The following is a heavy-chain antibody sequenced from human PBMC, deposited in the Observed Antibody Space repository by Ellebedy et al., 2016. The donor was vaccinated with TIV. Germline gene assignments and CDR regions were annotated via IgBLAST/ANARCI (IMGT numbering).Heavy chain of an antibody. V-gene: IGHV3-7*01. J-gene: IGHJ3*02. CDR2: IRQDGSDK. CDR3: ATDGSYGDYRSPTHAFVM. D-gene: IGHD4-17*01. CDR1: GFTFSSYW. Sequence: GESLKISCAASGFTFSSYWMSWVRQAPGKGLEWVANIRQDGSDKHYLDSVKGRFTISRDNAKNSLYLLMNSLGGEDTAVYYCATDGSYGDYRSPTHAFVMWGQGTLVTVSS.